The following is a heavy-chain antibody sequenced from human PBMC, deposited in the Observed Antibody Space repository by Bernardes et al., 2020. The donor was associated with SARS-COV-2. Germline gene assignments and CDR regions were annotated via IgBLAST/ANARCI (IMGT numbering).Heavy chain of an antibody. V-gene: IGHV1-69*13. CDR2: LIPLFDTG. CDR3: ARDAVELTLPRGIMYY. Sequence: SVKVSCKASGGLFRNSAFSWVRQAPGQGLEWMGRLIPLFDTGNYAQKFGGRVTITADESSATAYMELSSLTSDDTAVYYCARDAVELTLPRGIMYYWGQGTLVTVSS. J-gene: IGHJ4*02. D-gene: IGHD3-10*01. CDR1: GGLFRNSA.